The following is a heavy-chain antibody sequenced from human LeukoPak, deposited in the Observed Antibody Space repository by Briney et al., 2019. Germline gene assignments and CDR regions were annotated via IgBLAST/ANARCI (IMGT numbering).Heavy chain of an antibody. CDR1: TFTFSNAW. V-gene: IGHV3-21*01. J-gene: IGHJ4*02. CDR2: IGSSNNYI. CDR3: ARVGYADY. Sequence: GSLRLSCAASTFTFSNAWTSWVRQAPGKGLEWVSSIGSSNNYIYYADSVKGRFTISRDNAKNSLYLQMNSLRAEDTAVYYCARVGYADYWGQGTLVTVSS. D-gene: IGHD2-2*01.